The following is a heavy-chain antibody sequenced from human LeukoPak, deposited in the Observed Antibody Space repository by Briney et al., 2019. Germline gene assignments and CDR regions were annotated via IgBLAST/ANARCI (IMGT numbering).Heavy chain of an antibody. J-gene: IGHJ6*03. CDR2: INWNGGST. Sequence: PGGSLRLSCAASGFTFDDYGMSWVRQAPGKGLEWVSGINWNGGSTGYADSVKGRFTISRDNAKNSLYLQMNSLRAEDTALYYCARVDDCSSTSCYTGLYYYYMDVWGKGTTVTVSS. CDR1: GFTFDDYG. V-gene: IGHV3-20*04. D-gene: IGHD2-2*02. CDR3: ARVDDCSSTSCYTGLYYYYMDV.